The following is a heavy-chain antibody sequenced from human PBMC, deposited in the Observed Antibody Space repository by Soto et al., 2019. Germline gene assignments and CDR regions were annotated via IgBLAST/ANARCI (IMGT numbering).Heavy chain of an antibody. V-gene: IGHV4-59*01. CDR3: ARSPPQSSGLFDY. CDR2: IYYSGST. J-gene: IGHJ4*02. CDR1: GGSISSYY. Sequence: SETLSLTCTVSGGSISSYYWSWIRQPPGKGLEWIGYIYYSGSTNYNPSLKSRVTISVDTSKNQFSLKLSSVTAADTAVYYCARSPPQSSGLFDYWGQGTLVTVSS. D-gene: IGHD6-19*01.